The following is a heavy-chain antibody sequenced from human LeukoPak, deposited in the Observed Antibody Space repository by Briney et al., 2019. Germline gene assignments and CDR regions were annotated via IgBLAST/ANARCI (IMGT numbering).Heavy chain of an antibody. D-gene: IGHD3-22*01. Sequence: GGSLRLSCAASGFSFSDAWMSWVRQIPGKGLEWVGRIESKTDGGTTDYAAPVKGRFTISRDDSTNTLYLQMNSLRAEDTAVYYCAREEVYYYDSSTGTPLEASWFDPWGQGTLVTVSS. CDR3: AREEVYYYDSSTGTPLEASWFDP. CDR2: IESKTDGGTT. CDR1: GFSFSDAW. V-gene: IGHV3-15*04. J-gene: IGHJ5*02.